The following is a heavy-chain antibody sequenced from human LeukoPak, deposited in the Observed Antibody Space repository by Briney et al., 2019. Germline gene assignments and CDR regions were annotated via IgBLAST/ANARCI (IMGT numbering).Heavy chain of an antibody. CDR2: ITGSGSTT. CDR3: ARDLRVISFDN. V-gene: IGHV3-23*01. CDR1: GFSFSIYG. J-gene: IGHJ4*02. D-gene: IGHD2-21*01. Sequence: GGSLRLSCAASGFSFSIYGMNWVRQAPGKGLEGVSGITGSGSTTYYADSVKGRATISRDNSKNTLYLQMNSLRAEDTAIYYCARDLRVISFDNWGQGTLVSVSS.